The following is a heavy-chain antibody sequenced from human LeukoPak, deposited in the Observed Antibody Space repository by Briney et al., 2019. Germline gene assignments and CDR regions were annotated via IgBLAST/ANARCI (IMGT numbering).Heavy chain of an antibody. CDR1: GSTVSSNS. V-gene: IGHV3-53*01. CDR3: ARRAGAYSHPYDY. D-gene: IGHD4/OR15-4a*01. Sequence: GGSLRLSCTVSGSTVSSNSMSWVRQAPGKGLEWVSFIYGDNTHYSDSVKGRFTISRDNSKNTLYLQMNSLRAEDTAVYYCARRAGAYSHPYDYWGQGTLVTVSS. J-gene: IGHJ4*02. CDR2: IYGDNT.